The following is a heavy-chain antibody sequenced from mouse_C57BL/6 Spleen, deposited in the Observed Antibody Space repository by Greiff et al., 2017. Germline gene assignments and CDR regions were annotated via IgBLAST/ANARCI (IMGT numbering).Heavy chain of an antibody. D-gene: IGHD1-1*01. J-gene: IGHJ1*03. CDR3: ARDAVYYGSSYWYFDV. Sequence: EVKLEESGGGLVKPGGSLKLSCAASGFTFSSYAMSWVRQTPEKRLEWVATISDGGSYTYYPDNVKGRFTISRDNAKNNLYLQMSHLKSEDTAMYYCARDAVYYGSSYWYFDVWGTGTTVTVSS. V-gene: IGHV5-4*01. CDR2: ISDGGSYT. CDR1: GFTFSSYA.